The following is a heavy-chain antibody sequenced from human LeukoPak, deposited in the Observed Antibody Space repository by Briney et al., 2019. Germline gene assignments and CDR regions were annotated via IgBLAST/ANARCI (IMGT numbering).Heavy chain of an antibody. CDR2: IYYSGST. D-gene: IGHD3-16*02. CDR1: GGSISSGGYY. Sequence: SQTLSLTCTVSGGSISSGGYYWSWIRQHPGKGLEWIGYIYYSGSTYYNPSFKSRVTISVDTSKNQFSLKLSSVTAADTAVYYCARDPAPGALYDYVWGSYRRGSAFDIWGQGTMVTVSS. J-gene: IGHJ3*02. V-gene: IGHV4-31*03. CDR3: ARDPAPGALYDYVWGSYRRGSAFDI.